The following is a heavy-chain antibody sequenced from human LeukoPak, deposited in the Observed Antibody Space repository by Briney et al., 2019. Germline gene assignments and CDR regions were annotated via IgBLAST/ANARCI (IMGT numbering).Heavy chain of an antibody. CDR3: TTASSSSWYTH. V-gene: IGHV3-15*01. D-gene: IGHD6-13*01. Sequence: GGSLRLSCAASGFTFSTSWMSWVRQAPGKGLEWVGRIKSKTYGGTPDYAAPVKGRFIMSRDDSKNTLYLHMNSLKTEDTAVYYCTTASSSSWYTHWGQGTLVTVSS. J-gene: IGHJ4*02. CDR1: GFTFSTSW. CDR2: IKSKTYGGTP.